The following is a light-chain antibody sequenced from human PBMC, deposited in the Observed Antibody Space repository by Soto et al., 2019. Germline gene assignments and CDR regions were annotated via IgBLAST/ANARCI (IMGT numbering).Light chain of an antibody. V-gene: IGLV2-14*01. Sequence: SALTQPASVSGSPGQSITISCTGTSSDVGGYNYVSWYQQHPGKAPKLMIYDVSNRPSGVSNRFSGSKSGNTAALTVSGLQAEDEADYYCSSYVGTNSYVFGTGTKVTVL. CDR2: DVS. CDR1: SSDVGGYNY. J-gene: IGLJ1*01. CDR3: SSYVGTNSYV.